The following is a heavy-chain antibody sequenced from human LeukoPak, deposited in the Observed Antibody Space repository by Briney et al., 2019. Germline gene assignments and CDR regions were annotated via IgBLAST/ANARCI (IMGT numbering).Heavy chain of an antibody. CDR1: GGSISSSNW. J-gene: IGHJ5*02. V-gene: IGHV4-4*02. CDR2: IYHSGST. D-gene: IGHD4-11*01. Sequence: PSGTLSLTCAVSGGSISSSNWWSWVRQPPGKGLEWIGEIYHSGSTYYSPSLKSRVSISIDTSKNQFSLKVNSVTAADTAVYYCARIYTQSNCFDPWGQGTLVTVSS. CDR3: ARIYTQSNCFDP.